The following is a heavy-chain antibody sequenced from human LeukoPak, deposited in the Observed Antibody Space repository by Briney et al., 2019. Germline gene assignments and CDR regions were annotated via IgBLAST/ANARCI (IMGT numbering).Heavy chain of an antibody. CDR3: ARESKVLLWFGESDGPDY. J-gene: IGHJ4*02. CDR2: ISSSGSTI. V-gene: IGHV3-11*04. CDR1: GFTFSDYY. D-gene: IGHD3-10*01. Sequence: PGGSLRLSCAASGFTFSDYYMSWIRQAPGKGLEWVSYISSSGSTIYYADSVKGRFTISRDNAKNSLYLQMNSLRAEDTAVYYCARESKVLLWFGESDGPDYWGQGTLATVSS.